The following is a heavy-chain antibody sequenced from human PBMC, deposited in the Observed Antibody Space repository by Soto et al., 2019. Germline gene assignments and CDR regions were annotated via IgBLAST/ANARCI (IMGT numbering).Heavy chain of an antibody. CDR3: VRVDATKIVVTTYYAMDV. D-gene: IGHD3-9*01. Sequence: SVKVSCKASGGSLSNYGISWVRQAPGQGLEWMGGIIPVFGTANYAQKYQGRDTIKADESTSIVYMNMTSMRYEDTAVYYCVRVDATKIVVTTYYAMDVWGQGTTVTVSS. J-gene: IGHJ6*02. V-gene: IGHV1-69*13. CDR1: GGSLSNYG. CDR2: IIPVFGTA.